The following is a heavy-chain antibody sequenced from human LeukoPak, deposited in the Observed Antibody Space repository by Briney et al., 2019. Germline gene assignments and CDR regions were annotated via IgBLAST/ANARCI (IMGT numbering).Heavy chain of an antibody. CDR3: ARVGDDSSGYYYGWFDP. CDR2: IIPILGIA. D-gene: IGHD3-22*01. V-gene: IGHV1-69*04. Sequence: AVTVSFKASGGTFSSYAISWVRQAPGQGLEWVGRIIPILGIANYAQKFQGRVTITADKSTSTAYMELSSLRSEDTAVYYCARVGDDSSGYYYGWFDPWGQGTLVTVSS. CDR1: GGTFSSYA. J-gene: IGHJ5*02.